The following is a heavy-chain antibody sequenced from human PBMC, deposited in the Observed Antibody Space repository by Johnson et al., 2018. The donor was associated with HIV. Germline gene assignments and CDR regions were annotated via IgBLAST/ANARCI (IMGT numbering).Heavy chain of an antibody. V-gene: IGHV3-53*01. CDR2: IYSGGNR. J-gene: IGHJ3*02. CDR1: GFAVSGNY. Sequence: VQLVESGGGLIQPGGSLRLSCAASGFAVSGNYMSWVRQAPGKGLEWVSTIYSGGNRYYADSVKGRFTVSRDKSENTLYLQMNSLRAEDTAGYYCARAGHGYNTGAFDIWGQGTMVTVSS. D-gene: IGHD5-24*01. CDR3: ARAGHGYNTGAFDI.